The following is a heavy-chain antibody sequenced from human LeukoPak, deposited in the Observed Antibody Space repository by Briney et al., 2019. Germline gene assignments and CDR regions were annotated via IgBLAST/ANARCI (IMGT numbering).Heavy chain of an antibody. J-gene: IGHJ4*02. D-gene: IGHD3-22*01. CDR3: ARTLFGDYYDSSGYSDRGDY. V-gene: IGHV3-66*01. Sequence: GGSLRLSCAASGFTVSSNYMSWVRQAPGKGLEWVSVIYSGGSTYYADSVKGRFTISRDNSKSTLYLQMNSLRAEDTAVYYCARTLFGDYYDSSGYSDRGDYWGQGTLVTVSS. CDR1: GFTVSSNY. CDR2: IYSGGST.